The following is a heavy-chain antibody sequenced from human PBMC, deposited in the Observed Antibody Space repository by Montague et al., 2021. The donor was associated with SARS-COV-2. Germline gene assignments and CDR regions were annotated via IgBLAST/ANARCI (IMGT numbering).Heavy chain of an antibody. J-gene: IGHJ4*02. CDR3: AREQWRADGEGLDV. CDR2: IYNSGST. CDR1: GGSISSSSYY. V-gene: IGHV4-39*07. Sequence: SETLSLTCTVSGGSISSSSYYWAWIRQPPGQGLEFMGTIYNSGSTNYNPSLKGRASMSLDTTKNQFSLKLTSVTAADTAVYYCAREQWRADGEGLDVWGQGTLVTVSS. D-gene: IGHD3-10*01.